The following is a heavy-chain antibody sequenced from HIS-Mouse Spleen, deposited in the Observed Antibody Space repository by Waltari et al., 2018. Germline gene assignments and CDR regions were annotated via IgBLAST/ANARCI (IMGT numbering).Heavy chain of an antibody. Sequence: QLQLQESGPGLVKPSETLSLTCPVSGCSISSSSYHWGWIRQPPGKGLEWIGGIDYSGSTYYNPSLKSRVTISVDTSKNQFSLKLSSVTAADTAVYYCARARPEGFDYWGQGTLVTVSS. CDR2: IDYSGST. CDR1: GCSISSSSYH. J-gene: IGHJ4*02. D-gene: IGHD6-6*01. CDR3: ARARPEGFDY. V-gene: IGHV4-39*07.